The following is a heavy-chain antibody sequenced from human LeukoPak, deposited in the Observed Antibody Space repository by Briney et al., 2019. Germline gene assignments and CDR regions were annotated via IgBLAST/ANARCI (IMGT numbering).Heavy chain of an antibody. J-gene: IGHJ4*02. CDR1: GFTLSSYW. V-gene: IGHV3-7*01. CDR3: ARDSVGASEDY. Sequence: PGGSLRLSCAASGFTLSSYWMSWVRQAPGKGLEGVADITQDGGETYYVDSVKGRFTISRVNAKNSLYLQMNSLRAEDTAVYYCARDSVGASEDYWGQGTLVTVSS. CDR2: ITQDGGET. D-gene: IGHD1-26*01.